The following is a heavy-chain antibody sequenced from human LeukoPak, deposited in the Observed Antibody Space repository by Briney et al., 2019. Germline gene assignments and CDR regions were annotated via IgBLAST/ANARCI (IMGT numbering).Heavy chain of an antibody. J-gene: IGHJ4*02. Sequence: ASVKVSCKASGYTFTGYYMHWVRQAPGQGLEWMGWLSTYNGNTNYAQKFQGRVTMTTDTSTSTAYMELRSLRSDDTAVYYCARVLGSGYYPFPPDYWGQGTLVTVSS. CDR2: LSTYNGNT. D-gene: IGHD3-22*01. CDR3: ARVLGSGYYPFPPDY. CDR1: GYTFTGYY. V-gene: IGHV1-18*04.